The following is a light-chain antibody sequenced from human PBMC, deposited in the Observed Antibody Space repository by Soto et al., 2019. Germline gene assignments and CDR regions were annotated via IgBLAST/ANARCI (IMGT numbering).Light chain of an antibody. Sequence: TVVTQEPSFSVSPGGTVTLTCGLNSGSVTKSYSPSWYKQTPGQAPRTVVYSTDIRSSGVPDRFSGSIVGNKAALTITGAQADDESDYYCVLYFSSGISMFGGGTKLTVL. CDR2: STD. J-gene: IGLJ3*02. CDR3: VLYFSSGISM. V-gene: IGLV8-61*01. CDR1: SGSVTKSYS.